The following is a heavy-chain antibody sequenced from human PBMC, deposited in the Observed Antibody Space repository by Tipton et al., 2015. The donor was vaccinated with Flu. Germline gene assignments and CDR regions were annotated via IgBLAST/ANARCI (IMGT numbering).Heavy chain of an antibody. CDR1: GGSISTYY. J-gene: IGHJ4*02. CDR3: AREGGGRNFWGYYFDY. Sequence: TLSLTCTVSGGSISTYYWSWIRQPPGKGLEWIGYIYYSGSTNYNPSLKSRVTISVDTSKNQFSLKVSSVTSADTAVYYCAREGGGRNFWGYYFDYWGQGTLVTVSS. CDR2: IYYSGST. D-gene: IGHD3-3*01. V-gene: IGHV4-59*01.